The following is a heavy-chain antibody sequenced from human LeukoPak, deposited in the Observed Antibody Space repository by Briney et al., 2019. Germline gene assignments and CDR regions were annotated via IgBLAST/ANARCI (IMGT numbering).Heavy chain of an antibody. CDR2: INHSGST. J-gene: IGHJ6*03. CDR1: GGSFSGYY. CDR3: ARRNYDFWSGYNNPAYYYYMDV. D-gene: IGHD3-3*01. V-gene: IGHV4-34*01. Sequence: SETLSLTRAVYGGSFSGYYWSWIRQPPGKGLEWIGEINHSGSTNYNPSLKSRVTISVDKSKNQFSLKLSSVTAADTAVYYCARRNYDFWSGYNNPAYYYYMDVWGKGTTVTVSS.